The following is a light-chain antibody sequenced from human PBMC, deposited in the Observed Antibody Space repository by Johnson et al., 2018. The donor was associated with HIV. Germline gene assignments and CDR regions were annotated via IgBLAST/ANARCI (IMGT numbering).Light chain of an antibody. J-gene: IGLJ1*01. CDR3: GTWDSSLSAGGG. V-gene: IGLV1-51*01. CDR2: DNN. Sequence: QSVLTQPPSVSAAPGQKVTISCSGSSSNIGNNYVSWYQQLPGTAPKLLIYDNNKRPSGIPDRFSGSKSGTSATLGITGLQTGDEADYYCGTWDSSLSAGGGFGTGTMVTFL. CDR1: SSNIGNNY.